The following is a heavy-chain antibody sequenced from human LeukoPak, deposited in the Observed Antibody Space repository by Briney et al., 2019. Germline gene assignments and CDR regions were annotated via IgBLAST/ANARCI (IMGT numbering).Heavy chain of an antibody. V-gene: IGHV3-21*01. CDR1: GYTFGDYG. CDR3: ARDATRFNYYDSSGYQCDY. J-gene: IGHJ4*02. Sequence: PGGSLRLSCAASGYTFGDYGMSWVRQVPGKGLEWVSSISSSSSYIYYADSVKGRFTISRDNAKNSLYLQMNSLRAEDTAVYYCARDATRFNYYDSSGYQCDYWGQGTLVTVSS. D-gene: IGHD3-22*01. CDR2: ISSSSSYI.